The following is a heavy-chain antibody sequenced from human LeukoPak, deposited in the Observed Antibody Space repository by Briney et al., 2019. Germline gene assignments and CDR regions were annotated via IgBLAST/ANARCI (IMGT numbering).Heavy chain of an antibody. V-gene: IGHV3-21*01. Sequence: PGGSLRLSCAASGFTFSSDSMNWVRQAPGKGLEWVSSISSSSSYIYYADSVKGRFTISRDNAKNSLYLQMNSLRAEDTAVYYCAREAHIVVVTAIWRFGKDGMDVWGQGTTVTVSS. CDR1: GFTFSSDS. CDR2: ISSSSSYI. CDR3: AREAHIVVVTAIWRFGKDGMDV. J-gene: IGHJ6*02. D-gene: IGHD2-21*02.